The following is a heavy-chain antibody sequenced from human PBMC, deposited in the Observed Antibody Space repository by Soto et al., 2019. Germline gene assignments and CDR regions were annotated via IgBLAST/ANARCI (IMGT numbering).Heavy chain of an antibody. J-gene: IGHJ4*02. CDR1: GFTFSSYS. CDR3: ARDQRYSYGPSDY. D-gene: IGHD5-18*01. Sequence: EVQLVESGGGLVKPGGSLRLSCAASGFTFSSYSMNWVRQAPGKGLEWVSSISSSSSYIYYADSVKGRFTISRDNAKNALYLQMNSVRAEDTAVYYCARDQRYSYGPSDYWGQGTLVTVSS. CDR2: ISSSSSYI. V-gene: IGHV3-21*01.